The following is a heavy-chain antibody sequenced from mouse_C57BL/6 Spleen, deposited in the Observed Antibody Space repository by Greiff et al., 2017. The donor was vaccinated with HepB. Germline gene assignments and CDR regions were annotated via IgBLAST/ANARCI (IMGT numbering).Heavy chain of an antibody. J-gene: IGHJ2*01. CDR1: GYTFTSYT. CDR2: INPSSGYT. CDR3: ANYDYDGHFDY. D-gene: IGHD2-4*01. Sequence: VKLQESGAELARPGASVKMSCKASGYTFTSYTMHWVKQRPGQGLEWIGYINPSSGYTKYNQKFKDKATLTADKSSSTAYMQLSSLTSEDSAVYYCANYDYDGHFDYWGQGTTLTVSS. V-gene: IGHV1-4*01.